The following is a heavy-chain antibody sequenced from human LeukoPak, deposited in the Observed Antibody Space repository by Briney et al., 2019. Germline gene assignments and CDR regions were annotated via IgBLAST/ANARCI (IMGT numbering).Heavy chain of an antibody. D-gene: IGHD4-23*01. CDR3: ASSPDFGGPYGMDV. CDR1: GGTFSRYA. V-gene: IGHV1-69*04. CDR2: IIPILGIA. Sequence: SVKVSCKASGGTFSRYAISWVRQAPGQGLEWMGRIIPILGIANYAQKFQGRVTITADKSTSTAYMELSSLRSEDTAVYYCASSPDFGGPYGMDVWGQGTTVTVSS. J-gene: IGHJ6*02.